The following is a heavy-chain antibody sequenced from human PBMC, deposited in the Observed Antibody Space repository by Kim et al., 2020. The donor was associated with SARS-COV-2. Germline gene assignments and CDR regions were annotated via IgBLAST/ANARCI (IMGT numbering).Heavy chain of an antibody. CDR3: ARAPDYGGNLYFDY. D-gene: IGHD4-17*01. Sequence: SETLSLTCTVSGGSISSYYWSWIRQPPGKGLEWIGYIYYSGSTNYNPSLKSRVTISVDTSKNQFSLKLSSVTAADTAVYYCARAPDYGGNLYFDYWGQGTLVTVSS. J-gene: IGHJ4*02. CDR1: GGSISSYY. V-gene: IGHV4-59*01. CDR2: IYYSGST.